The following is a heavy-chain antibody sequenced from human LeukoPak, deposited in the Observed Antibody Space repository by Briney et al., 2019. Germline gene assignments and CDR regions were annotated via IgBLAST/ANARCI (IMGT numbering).Heavy chain of an antibody. CDR3: ARAPGVYCTNSDNWFDP. V-gene: IGHV3-74*01. CDR2: INNDGST. CDR1: GFTFSSYW. Sequence: GGSLRLSCAASGFTFSSYWMHWVRQAPGKELEWVSRINNDGSTNYADSVKGRFTISRDDAKNTLYLQMNSLRVEDTAMYYCARAPGVYCTNSDNWFDPWGQGTLVTVSS. D-gene: IGHD3-10*01. J-gene: IGHJ5*02.